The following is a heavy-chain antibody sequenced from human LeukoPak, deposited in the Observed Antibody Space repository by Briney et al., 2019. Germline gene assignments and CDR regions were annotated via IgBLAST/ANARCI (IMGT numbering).Heavy chain of an antibody. CDR3: AKDPKPSNYYDSSGHSSYFDY. V-gene: IGHV3-9*01. J-gene: IGHJ4*02. Sequence: PGGSLRLSCAASGFTFDDYAMHWVRQAPGKGLEWVSGISWNSGSIGYADSVKGRFTISRDNAKNSLYLQMNSLRAEDTALYYCAKDPKPSNYYDSSGHSSYFDYWGQGTLVTVSS. CDR1: GFTFDDYA. D-gene: IGHD3-22*01. CDR2: ISWNSGSI.